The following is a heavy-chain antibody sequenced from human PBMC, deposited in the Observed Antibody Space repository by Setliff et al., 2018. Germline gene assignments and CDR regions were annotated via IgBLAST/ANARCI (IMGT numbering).Heavy chain of an antibody. CDR2: ISAYNGKT. D-gene: IGHD2-8*01. CDR3: LRLVRYCTKIACQATSGDEV. Sequence: ASVKVSCKASGYTLSNSILSWGRQAPGQGLEWMGWISAYNGKTYFAQKFQDRITLTTDTSTNTGYLELRGLRSDDTAVYYCLRLVRYCTKIACQATSGDEVWGLGTLVT. J-gene: IGHJ4*02. CDR1: GYTLSNSI. V-gene: IGHV1-18*04.